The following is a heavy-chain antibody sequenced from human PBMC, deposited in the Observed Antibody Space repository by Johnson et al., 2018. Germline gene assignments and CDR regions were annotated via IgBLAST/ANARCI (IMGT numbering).Heavy chain of an antibody. CDR1: GFTFSSYG. J-gene: IGHJ6*02. CDR3: ARRIFGRYGMDV. Sequence: QVELLESGGGVVQPGRSLRLSCGASGFTFSSYGMHWVRQAPGKGLEWVAVIWYDGSNKYYADSVKGRFTISRDNSKNTLYLQMNSLRAEDTAVYYCARRIFGRYGMDVWGQGTTVTVSS. D-gene: IGHD3-3*01. V-gene: IGHV3-33*01. CDR2: IWYDGSNK.